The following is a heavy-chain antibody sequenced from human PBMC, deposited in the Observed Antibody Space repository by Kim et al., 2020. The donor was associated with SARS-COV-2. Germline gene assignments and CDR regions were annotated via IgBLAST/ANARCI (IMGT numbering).Heavy chain of an antibody. V-gene: IGHV1-3*01. D-gene: IGHD4-4*01. Sequence: ASVKVSCKAYGYTFKSYPIHWLRQAPGQRPEWMGWVNAANDETQYSQKFQGRVTITRVTSANTAYMELRRLTTKDTAIYYCARDMDPTVYDYWGQGTLVTVSS. CDR1: GYTFKSYP. J-gene: IGHJ4*02. CDR3: ARDMDPTVYDY. CDR2: VNAANDET.